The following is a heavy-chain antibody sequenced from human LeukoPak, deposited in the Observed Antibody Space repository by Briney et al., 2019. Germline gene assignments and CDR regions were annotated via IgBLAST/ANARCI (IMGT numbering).Heavy chain of an antibody. CDR1: GGSISSGGYS. CDR2: IYHSGST. V-gene: IGHV4-30-2*01. Sequence: SGTLSLTCAVSGGSISSGGYSWRWIRQPPGKGLERIGYIYHSGSTYYNPSLKSRVTISVDRSKNQFSLKLSSVTAADTAVYYCARDTYYYDSSGYSEYFQHWGQGTLVTVSS. J-gene: IGHJ1*01. CDR3: ARDTYYYDSSGYSEYFQH. D-gene: IGHD3-22*01.